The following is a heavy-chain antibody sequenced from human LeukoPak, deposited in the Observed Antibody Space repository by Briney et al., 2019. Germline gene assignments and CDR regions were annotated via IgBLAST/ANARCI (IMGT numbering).Heavy chain of an antibody. CDR3: AKGGRITMIVVVTYFDY. CDR2: IKEDGSEK. D-gene: IGHD3-22*01. CDR1: GFTLSNYW. J-gene: IGHJ4*02. Sequence: GGSLRLSCAASGFTLSNYWMSWVRQAPGKGLEWVANIKEDGSEKNYVDSVKGRFTISRDNAENSLYLQMNSLRVEDTAVYYCAKGGRITMIVVVTYFDYWGQGTLVTVSS. V-gene: IGHV3-7*01.